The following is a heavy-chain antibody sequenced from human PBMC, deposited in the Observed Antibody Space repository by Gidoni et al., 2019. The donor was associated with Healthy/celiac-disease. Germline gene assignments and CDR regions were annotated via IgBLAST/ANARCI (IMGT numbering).Heavy chain of an antibody. CDR3: ASGSQLDFFDY. CDR1: GDSFTSYW. V-gene: IGHV5-51*01. Sequence: EVQLVQSGAEGKKPGESLKISCKGAGDSFTSYWIGWVRPMPGKGLGWMGIIYPGDSDPRYRPSFPGQVTISADKSLSTAYLQWSRLKASDTAMYYCASGSQLDFFDYWGQGTLVTVSS. D-gene: IGHD5-18*01. CDR2: IYPGDSDP. J-gene: IGHJ4*02.